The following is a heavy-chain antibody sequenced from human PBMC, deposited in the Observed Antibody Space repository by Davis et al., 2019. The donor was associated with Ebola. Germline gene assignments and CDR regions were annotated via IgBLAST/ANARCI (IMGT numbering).Heavy chain of an antibody. CDR2: IKQDGSEK. J-gene: IGHJ4*02. Sequence: GESLKISCAASGFTFSSYWMSWVRQAPGKGLEWVANIKQDGSEKYYVDSVKGRFTISRDNAKNSLYLQMNSLRAEDTAVYYCAGWVAGLEAWGQGTLVTVSS. CDR3: AGWVAGLEA. V-gene: IGHV3-7*03. D-gene: IGHD6-19*01. CDR1: GFTFSSYW.